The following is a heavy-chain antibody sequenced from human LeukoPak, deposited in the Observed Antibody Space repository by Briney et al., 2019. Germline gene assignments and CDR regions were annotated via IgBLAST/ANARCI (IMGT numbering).Heavy chain of an antibody. D-gene: IGHD3-10*01. J-gene: IGHJ4*02. Sequence: SETLSLTCTVSGGFISSGGYYWSWIRQHPGKGLEWIGYIYYSGSTYYNPSLKSRVTISVDTSKNQFSLKLSSVTAADTAVYYCARGGNYYGSGSYYEYFDYWGQGTLVTVSS. CDR3: ARGGNYYGSGSYYEYFDY. V-gene: IGHV4-31*03. CDR2: IYYSGST. CDR1: GGFISSGGYY.